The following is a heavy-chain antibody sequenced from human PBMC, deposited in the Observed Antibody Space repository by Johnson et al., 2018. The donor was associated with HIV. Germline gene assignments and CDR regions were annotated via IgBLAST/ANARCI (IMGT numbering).Heavy chain of an antibody. V-gene: IGHV3-30*02. CDR1: GFTFSSYA. D-gene: IGHD1-26*01. CDR3: AKGRSVGSGAFDI. CDR2: IRYDESNI. J-gene: IGHJ3*02. Sequence: QVQLVESGGGVVQPGTSLRLSCAASGFTFSSYAMHWVRQAPGKGLEWVAFIRYDESNIYYADSVKGRFIISRDNSKNTLYVQMNRLRPEDTAAYFCAKGRSVGSGAFDIWGQGTTVTVSS.